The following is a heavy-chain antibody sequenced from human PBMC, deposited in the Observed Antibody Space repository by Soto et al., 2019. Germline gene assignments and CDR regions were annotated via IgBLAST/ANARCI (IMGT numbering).Heavy chain of an antibody. V-gene: IGHV1-18*01. J-gene: IGHJ6*02. CDR2: ISAYNGNT. CDR3: ARGRLVLVPAAVTAYYYYGMDV. CDR1: GYTFTSYG. Sequence: ASVKVSCKASGYTFTSYGLSWVRQAPGQGLEWMGWISAYNGNTNYAQKLQGRVTMTTDTSTSTAYMELRSLRSDDTAVYYCARGRLVLVPAAVTAYYYYGMDVWGQGTTVTVSS. D-gene: IGHD2-2*01.